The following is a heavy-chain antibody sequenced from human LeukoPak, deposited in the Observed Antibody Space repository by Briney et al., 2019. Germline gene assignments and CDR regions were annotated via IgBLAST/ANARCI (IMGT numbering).Heavy chain of an antibody. V-gene: IGHV4-30-4*01. CDR2: IYYSGST. CDR3: ARYDYGDYVTHRRAFDI. CDR1: GGSISSGDYY. Sequence: PSQTLSLTCTVSGGSISSGDYYWSWIRQPPGKGLEWIGYIYYSGSTYYNPSLKSRVTISVDTSKNQFSLKLSSVTAADTAVYYCARYDYGDYVTHRRAFDIWGQGTMVTVSS. J-gene: IGHJ3*02. D-gene: IGHD4-17*01.